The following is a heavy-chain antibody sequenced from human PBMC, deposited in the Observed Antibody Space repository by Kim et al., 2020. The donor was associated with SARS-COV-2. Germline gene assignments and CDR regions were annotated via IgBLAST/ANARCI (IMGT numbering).Heavy chain of an antibody. Sequence: GGSLRLSCAASGFTFSSYAMSWVRQAPGKGLEWVSAISGSGGSTYYADSVKGRFTISRDNSKNTLYLQMNSLRAEDTAVYYCAKSGSVDTAMVTLYYFDYWGQGTLVTVSS. CDR1: GFTFSSYA. CDR3: AKSGSVDTAMVTLYYFDY. D-gene: IGHD5-18*01. J-gene: IGHJ4*02. V-gene: IGHV3-23*01. CDR2: ISGSGGST.